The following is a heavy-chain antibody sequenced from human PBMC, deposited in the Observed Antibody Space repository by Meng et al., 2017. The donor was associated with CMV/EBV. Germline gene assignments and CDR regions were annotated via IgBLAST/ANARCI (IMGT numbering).Heavy chain of an antibody. V-gene: IGHV3-48*04. CDR2: ISSSSSTI. J-gene: IGHJ6*02. Sequence: GESLKISCAASGFTFSSYSMNWVRQAPGKGLEWVSSISSSSSTIYYADSVKGRFTISRDNAKNSLYLQMNSLRAEDTAVYYCASFTIFGVVKDGMDVWGQGTTVTVSS. CDR1: GFTFSSYS. D-gene: IGHD3-3*01. CDR3: ASFTIFGVVKDGMDV.